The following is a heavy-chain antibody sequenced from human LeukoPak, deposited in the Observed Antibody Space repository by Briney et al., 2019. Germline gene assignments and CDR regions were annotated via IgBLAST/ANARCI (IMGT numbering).Heavy chain of an antibody. CDR1: GFTFSKYW. V-gene: IGHV3-23*01. Sequence: GGSLRLSCAASGFTFSKYWMHWVRQAPGKGLEWVSAISGSGGSTYYADSVKGRFTISRDNSKNTLYLQMNGLRAEDTAVYYCAKANHESLDYWGQGTLVTVSS. CDR2: ISGSGGST. J-gene: IGHJ4*02. D-gene: IGHD1-14*01. CDR3: AKANHESLDY.